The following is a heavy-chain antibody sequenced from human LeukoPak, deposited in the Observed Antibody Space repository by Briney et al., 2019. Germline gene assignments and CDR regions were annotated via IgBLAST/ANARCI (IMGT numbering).Heavy chain of an antibody. CDR2: ISSSSSMI. CDR3: ARVEHGDYYYYGMDV. Sequence: GGSLRLSCAASGFTFSSYAMHWVCQAPGKGLEWVSYISSSSSMIKYTDSVKGRFTISRDNAKNSLYLQMNSLRDEDTAVYYCARVEHGDYYYYGMDVWGQGTTVTVSS. D-gene: IGHD4-17*01. J-gene: IGHJ6*02. V-gene: IGHV3-48*02. CDR1: GFTFSSYA.